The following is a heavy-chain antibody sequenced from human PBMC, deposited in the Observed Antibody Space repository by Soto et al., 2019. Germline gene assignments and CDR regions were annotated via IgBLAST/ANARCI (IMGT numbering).Heavy chain of an antibody. J-gene: IGHJ4*02. CDR3: ATIPIVGTKPYYFNS. CDR1: GGSFDITSSY. Sequence: LQLQESGPGLVKPSETLSLTCTVSGGSFDITSSYWAWVRQPPGKGLEWIAYIYYSGSTYYNPSLKSRITISVDTSTTQRSLRLSSVTAADTAVYYCATIPIVGTKPYYFNSWGQGTLVTVSS. V-gene: IGHV4-39*01. D-gene: IGHD1-1*01. CDR2: IYYSGST.